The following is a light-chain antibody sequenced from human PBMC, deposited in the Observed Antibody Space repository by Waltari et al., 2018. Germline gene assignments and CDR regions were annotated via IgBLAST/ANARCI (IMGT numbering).Light chain of an antibody. CDR2: DAS. Sequence: EIVLTQSPGTLSLSPGERATLSCRASQSVSRTLAWYQQKPGQAPRLLIYDASSRATGIPERFSGSGSGTDFSVTISRLEPEDFPVYYCQKYGTLPAACGQGTKVEIK. CDR1: QSVSRT. V-gene: IGKV3-20*01. CDR3: QKYGTLPAA. J-gene: IGKJ1*01.